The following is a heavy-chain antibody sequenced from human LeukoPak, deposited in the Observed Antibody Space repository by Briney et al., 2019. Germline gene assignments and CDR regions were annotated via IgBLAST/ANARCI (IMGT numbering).Heavy chain of an antibody. J-gene: IGHJ3*02. D-gene: IGHD5-24*01. CDR1: GDSLTSNF. CDR2: VFHSGTT. V-gene: IGHV4-59*08. Sequence: SETLYLTCNVSGDSLTSNFWSWIRQTPGKGLEWIGYVFHSGTTNYSPSLKSRVTISLDTSKKQIYLRLASVTAADTALYYCARRMATVTDAFDIWGRGTMVSVSS. CDR3: ARRMATVTDAFDI.